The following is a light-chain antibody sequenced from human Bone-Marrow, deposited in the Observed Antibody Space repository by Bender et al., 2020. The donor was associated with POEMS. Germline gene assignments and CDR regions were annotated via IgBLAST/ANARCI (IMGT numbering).Light chain of an antibody. CDR1: KLGEEY. CDR3: QSWVSNTAV. CDR2: QDT. Sequence: SYELTQPPSVSMSPGQTAAITCSGEKLGEEYACWYQQKPGQSPVVVIYQDTKRPSGVPDRFSGSKSGNTASLTISGTQTMDEADYYCQSWVSNTAVFGGGTKLTVL. J-gene: IGLJ2*01. V-gene: IGLV3-1*01.